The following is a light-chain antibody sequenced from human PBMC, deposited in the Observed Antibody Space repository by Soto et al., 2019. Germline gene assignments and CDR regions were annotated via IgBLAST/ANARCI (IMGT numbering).Light chain of an antibody. J-gene: IGKJ5*01. Sequence: EIVLTQSPATLSLSPGERATLFCRASQSVSSYLAWYPQKPGQAPKLLIYDASNRATGIPARFSGSGSGTDFTLTIRSLEPEDFAVYYCQQRSNWQITFGQGTRLEIK. CDR2: DAS. V-gene: IGKV3-11*01. CDR3: QQRSNWQIT. CDR1: QSVSSY.